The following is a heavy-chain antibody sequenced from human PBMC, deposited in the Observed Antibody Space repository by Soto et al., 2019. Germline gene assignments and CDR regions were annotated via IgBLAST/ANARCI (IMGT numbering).Heavy chain of an antibody. CDR1: GGSISSSSYY. V-gene: IGHV4-39*01. CDR3: ARRVAVTTLYYYMDV. J-gene: IGHJ6*03. CDR2: IYYSGST. D-gene: IGHD4-17*01. Sequence: QLQLQESGPGLVKPSETLSLTCTVSGGSISSSSYYWGWIRQPPGKGLEWIGSIYYSGSTYYNPSLKSRVTISVDTSKNQFSLKLSSVTAADTAVYYCARRVAVTTLYYYMDVWGKGTKVTVSS.